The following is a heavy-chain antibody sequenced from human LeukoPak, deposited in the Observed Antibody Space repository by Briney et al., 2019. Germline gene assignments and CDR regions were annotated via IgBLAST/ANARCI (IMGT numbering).Heavy chain of an antibody. CDR2: IYPGSSDT. Sequence: GESLKISCKGSGYTFTNYWIGWVRQMPGKGLEWMGVIYPGSSDTRYSPSLQGQVTISADKSISTAYLQWSSLKASDTAMYYCARQGRGSGYDYSSYWGQGTLVTVSS. D-gene: IGHD5-12*01. CDR3: ARQGRGSGYDYSSY. CDR1: GYTFTNYW. J-gene: IGHJ4*02. V-gene: IGHV5-51*01.